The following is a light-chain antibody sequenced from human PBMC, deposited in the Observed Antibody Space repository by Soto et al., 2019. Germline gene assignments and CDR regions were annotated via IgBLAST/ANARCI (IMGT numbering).Light chain of an antibody. CDR2: DAS. CDR1: QSISSC. V-gene: IGKV1-5*01. Sequence: EIKMTQSPCTMAASVGDRVIITCRASQSISSCFAWYQQKPGRAPKLLIYDASTLKSGVPSRFSGSGSGTEFTLTISSLQPDDFASYYCQQYNNYSWTFGQGTKVDIK. J-gene: IGKJ1*01. CDR3: QQYNNYSWT.